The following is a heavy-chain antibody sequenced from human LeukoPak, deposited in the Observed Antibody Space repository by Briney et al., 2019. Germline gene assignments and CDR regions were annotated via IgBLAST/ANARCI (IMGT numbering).Heavy chain of an antibody. CDR2: ISGSGAYT. V-gene: IGHV3-23*01. Sequence: GGSLRLSCAASRFTFNTYAMNWVRRAPGKGLDWVSSISGSGAYTYYADSVQGRFTISRDNSKNTLYLQMNSLRIEDTAIYYCAKRGGDSGSTSYYFDHWGPGILVTVSS. J-gene: IGHJ4*02. CDR1: RFTFNTYA. D-gene: IGHD2-21*02. CDR3: AKRGGDSGSTSYYFDH.